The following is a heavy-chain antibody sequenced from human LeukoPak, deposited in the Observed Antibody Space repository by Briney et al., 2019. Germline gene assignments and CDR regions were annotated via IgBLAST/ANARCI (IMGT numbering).Heavy chain of an antibody. V-gene: IGHV1-2*04. CDR3: ARGGTGAAAAIKGSPHY. D-gene: IGHD6-13*01. CDR2: INPNSGGT. CDR1: VYTFTGYY. Sequence: ASVKVSCKASVYTFTGYYMHWVRQAPGQGLEWMGWINPNSGGTNYAQKFQGWVTMTRDTSISTAYMELSRLRSDDTAVYYCARGGTGAAAAIKGSPHYWGQGTLVPVSS. J-gene: IGHJ4*02.